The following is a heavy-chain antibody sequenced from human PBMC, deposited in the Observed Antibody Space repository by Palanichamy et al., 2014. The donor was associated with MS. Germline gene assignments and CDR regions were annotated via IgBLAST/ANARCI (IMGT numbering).Heavy chain of an antibody. D-gene: IGHD3-22*01. CDR3: ARGGGDYDSDAWFRY. V-gene: IGHV1-8*01. J-gene: IGHJ4*02. CDR2: INPISGNT. CDR1: GCTFSSND. Sequence: QVQLVQSGAEVKKPGASVKVSCKASGCTFSSNDINWVRQATGQGLEWMGWINPISGNTGYAQKFQGRVTMTRNSSISTAYMELSSLRSEDTAVYYCARGGGDYDSDAWFRYWGQGSPVTVSS.